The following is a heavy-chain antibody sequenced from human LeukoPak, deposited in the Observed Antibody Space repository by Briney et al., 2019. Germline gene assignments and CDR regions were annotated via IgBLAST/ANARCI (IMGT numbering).Heavy chain of an antibody. CDR2: MNPKSGNT. CDR3: ASSPYFDWLPRYYYYGMDV. D-gene: IGHD3-9*01. V-gene: IGHV1-8*01. J-gene: IGHJ6*02. CDR1: GYTFTNYD. Sequence: ASVKVSCKASGYTFTNYDINWVRQATGQGPEWMGWMNPKSGNTGYAQKFQGRVTMTRNTSISTAYMELSSLRSEDTAVYYCASSPYFDWLPRYYYYGMDVWGQGTTVTVSS.